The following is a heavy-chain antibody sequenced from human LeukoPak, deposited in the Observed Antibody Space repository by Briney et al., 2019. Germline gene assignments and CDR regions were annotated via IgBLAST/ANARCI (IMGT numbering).Heavy chain of an antibody. CDR2: MNPNSGTT. CDR1: GYTFTSCD. J-gene: IGHJ4*02. V-gene: IGHV1-8*01. Sequence: GASVKVSCKASGYTFTSCDFNWVRQAPGQGPEWIGWMNPNSGTTGYAQKFQGRVTMTRDTSISTAYMDLSSLRSEDTAVYYCARSSLGRFDYWGQGTLVTVSS. CDR3: ARSSLGRFDY.